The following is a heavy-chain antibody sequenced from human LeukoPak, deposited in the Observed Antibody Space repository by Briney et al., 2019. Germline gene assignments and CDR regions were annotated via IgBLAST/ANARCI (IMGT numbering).Heavy chain of an antibody. CDR3: AKAQGSSRWYYFDY. J-gene: IGHJ4*02. CDR1: GFTFSSYE. CDR2: ISSSGSTI. D-gene: IGHD6-13*01. V-gene: IGHV3-48*03. Sequence: GGSLRLSCAASGFTFSSYEMNWVRQAPGKGLEWVSYISSSGSTIYYADSVKGRFTISRDNSKNTLYLQMNSLRAEDTAVYYCAKAQGSSRWYYFDYWGQGTLVTVSS.